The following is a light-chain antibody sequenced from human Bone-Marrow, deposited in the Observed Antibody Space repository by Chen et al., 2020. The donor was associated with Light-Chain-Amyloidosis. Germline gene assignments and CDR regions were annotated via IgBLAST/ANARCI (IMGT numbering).Light chain of an antibody. CDR3: QSYDSSLSGYV. J-gene: IGLJ1*01. CDR1: DSNTGAGYD. Sequence: QSVLTQPPSVSGAPGQRVTISCTGSDSNTGAGYDVHWYQQLPGPAPKLLIYGNSKRPSGVPDRLSGSKSGTSASLAITGLQAEDEADYYCQSYDSSLSGYVFGTGTKVTVL. CDR2: GNS. V-gene: IGLV1-40*01.